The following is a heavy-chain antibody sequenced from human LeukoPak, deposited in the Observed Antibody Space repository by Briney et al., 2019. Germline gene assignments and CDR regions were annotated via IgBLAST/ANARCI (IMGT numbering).Heavy chain of an antibody. V-gene: IGHV3-9*03. J-gene: IGHJ4*02. CDR3: AKDISATYSTSVFDS. CDR2: INNRSSTS. Sequence: GGSLRLSCAASGFTFDDYAMHWVRQAQGRGLEAVPGINNRSSTSGYAESVNGRFTISRDNANNSLYLQMNSLRAEDMALYFCAKDISATYSTSVFDSGGQGTLDSVSS. CDR1: GFTFDDYA. D-gene: IGHD1-26*01.